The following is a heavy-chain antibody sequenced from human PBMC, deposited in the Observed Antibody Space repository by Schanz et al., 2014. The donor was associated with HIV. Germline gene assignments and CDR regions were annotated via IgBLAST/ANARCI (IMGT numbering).Heavy chain of an antibody. CDR3: AREGSNYYGSGSYYKTYGMDV. Sequence: VHLVESGGGVVQPGRSLRLSCAASGFIFSRYGMYWVRQAPGKGLEWVAVIWYDGSNKYYADSVKGRFTISRDNSKNTLYLQMNSLRAEGTAVYYCAREGSNYYGSGSYYKTYGMDVWGQGTTVTVSS. CDR1: GFIFSRYG. D-gene: IGHD3-10*01. CDR2: IWYDGSNK. J-gene: IGHJ6*02. V-gene: IGHV3-33*01.